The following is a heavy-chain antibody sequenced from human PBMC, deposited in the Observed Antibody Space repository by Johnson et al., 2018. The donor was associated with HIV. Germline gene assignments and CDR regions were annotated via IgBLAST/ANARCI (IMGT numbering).Heavy chain of an antibody. CDR1: GFTFSNFA. J-gene: IGHJ3*02. V-gene: IGHV3-64*04. CDR3: ALILARGWLQRGAFDI. Sequence: VQLVESGGGLVQPGGSLRLSCAVSGFTFSNFAMHWVRQAPGKGLEYVSAISGSGSSTYYADSVKGRFTISRDNSKSTLYLQMNNLRAEDTAMYYCALILARGWLQRGAFDIWGQGTMVTVSS. CDR2: ISGSGSST. D-gene: IGHD5-24*01.